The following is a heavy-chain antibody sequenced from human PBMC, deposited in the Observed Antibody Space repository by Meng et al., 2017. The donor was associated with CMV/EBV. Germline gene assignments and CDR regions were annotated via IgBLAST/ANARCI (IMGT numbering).Heavy chain of an antibody. V-gene: IGHV6-1*01. Sequence: QANVTHSGPGLGKRSQTLSRTCAISADSVLRNSSAWNWIRQTPSRGLEWRGRTYYRSKWYNDYAVSVKSRLTINPVTSKNQFSLQMNSVTPEDTAVYYCARDKAMIELGSWLDSWGQGTLVTVSS. D-gene: IGHD3-22*01. CDR2: TYYRSKWYN. CDR1: ADSVLRNSSA. J-gene: IGHJ5*01. CDR3: ARDKAMIELGSWLDS.